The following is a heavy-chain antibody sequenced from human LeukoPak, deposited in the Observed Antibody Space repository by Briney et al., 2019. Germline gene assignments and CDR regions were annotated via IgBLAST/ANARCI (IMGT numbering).Heavy chain of an antibody. J-gene: IGHJ4*02. CDR1: GFIFSSYV. D-gene: IGHD2-2*01. Sequence: GRSLRLSCAASGFIFSSYVMHWVRQAPGKGLEWVALISSDASNKYYADSVRGRFTISRDNAENSLYLQMHSLRVEDTAVYYCARAPTVLVGYCSSSSCQADYWGQGTLVTVSS. V-gene: IGHV3-30*03. CDR3: ARAPTVLVGYCSSSSCQADY. CDR2: ISSDASNK.